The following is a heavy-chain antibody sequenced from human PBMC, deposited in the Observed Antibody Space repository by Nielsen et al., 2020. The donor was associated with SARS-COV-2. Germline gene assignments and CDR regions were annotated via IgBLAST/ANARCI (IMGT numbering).Heavy chain of an antibody. CDR3: AGAEGGDGVGY. Sequence: GSLRLSCAVYGGSFSGYYWSWIRQPPGKGLEWIGEINHSGSTNYNPSLKSRVTISVDTSKNQFPLKLSSVTAADTAVYYCAGAEGGDGVGYWGQGTLVTVSS. V-gene: IGHV4-34*01. J-gene: IGHJ4*02. CDR1: GGSFSGYY. CDR2: INHSGST. D-gene: IGHD3-16*01.